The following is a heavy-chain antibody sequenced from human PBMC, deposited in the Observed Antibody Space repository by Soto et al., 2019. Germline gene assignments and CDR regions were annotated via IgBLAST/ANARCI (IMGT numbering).Heavy chain of an antibody. CDR3: ARVGYNYGQYYFDY. CDR2: IHYSGNT. J-gene: IGHJ4*02. D-gene: IGHD5-18*01. V-gene: IGHV4-59*01. Sequence: PSETLSLTCTVSGGSISSYYWSWIRQPPGKGLEWIGYIHYSGNTNYNPSLKSRVTISVHTSKIQFSLKLSSVTAADTAVYYCARVGYNYGQYYFDYWGQGTLVTVSS. CDR1: GGSISSYY.